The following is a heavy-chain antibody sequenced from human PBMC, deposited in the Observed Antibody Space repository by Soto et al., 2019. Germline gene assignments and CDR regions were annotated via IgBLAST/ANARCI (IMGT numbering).Heavy chain of an antibody. CDR1: GYTFTRYG. J-gene: IGHJ6*02. CDR2: INTYNGNT. D-gene: IGHD3-16*01. V-gene: IGHV1-18*01. Sequence: QVQLVQSGAEVKNPGASVKVSCKASGYTFTRYGIGWARQAPGQGLEWMGWINTYNGNTNYAQNVKGRVTMTTDTTQSTAYMELRSLRSNDTAIYYCAMVDVYVTPSPQDVWGQETTVIVSS. CDR3: AMVDVYVTPSPQDV.